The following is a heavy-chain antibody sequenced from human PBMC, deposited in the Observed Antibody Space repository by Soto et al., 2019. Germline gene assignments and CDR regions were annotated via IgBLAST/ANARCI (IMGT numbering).Heavy chain of an antibody. CDR3: ASLKNGDYPYYYYYMDV. Sequence: PVGSLRLPCAASGFTFSDYYMSWIRQAPRKGLEWVSYISSSGSTIYYADSVKGRFTISRDNAKNSLYLQMNSLRAEDTAVYYCASLKNGDYPYYYYYMDVWGKGNTVTVS. J-gene: IGHJ6*03. CDR2: ISSSGSTI. D-gene: IGHD4-17*01. CDR1: GFTFSDYY. V-gene: IGHV3-11*01.